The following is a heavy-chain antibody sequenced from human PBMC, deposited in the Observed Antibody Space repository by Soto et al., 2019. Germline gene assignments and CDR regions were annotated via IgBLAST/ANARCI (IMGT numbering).Heavy chain of an antibody. CDR1: GYTFTGYY. V-gene: IGHV1-2*04. CDR3: SGYCGGGSCPNDVFDF. J-gene: IGHJ3*01. D-gene: IGHD2-15*01. Sequence: ASVNVSCKASGYTFTGYYMHSVRQAPGQGLEWMGWINPNSGGTNYAQKFQGWVTMTRDTSISTAYMELSRLRSDDTAGYYCSGYCGGGSCPNDVFDFWAKGKMVTVS. CDR2: INPNSGGT.